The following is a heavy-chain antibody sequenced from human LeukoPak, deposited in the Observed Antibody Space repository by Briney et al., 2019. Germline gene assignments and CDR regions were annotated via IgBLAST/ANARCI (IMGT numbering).Heavy chain of an antibody. J-gene: IGHJ4*02. V-gene: IGHV4-30-4*01. CDR2: IYYSGST. D-gene: IGHD1-26*01. CDR3: ARDQVGGSYAFDY. CDR1: GGSISSGDYY. Sequence: SETLSLTCTVSGGSISSGDYYWTWIRQPPGKGLVWIGYIYYSGSTYYNPSLKSRVTISVDTSKNQFSLKLSSVTAADTAVYYCARDQVGGSYAFDYWGQGTLVTVSS.